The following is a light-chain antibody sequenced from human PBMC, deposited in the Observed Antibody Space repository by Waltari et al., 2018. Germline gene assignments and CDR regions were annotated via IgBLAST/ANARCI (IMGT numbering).Light chain of an antibody. J-gene: IGLJ1*01. CDR1: NIGPSR. CDR2: YDR. Sequence: SYMLTQPPSVSVAPGATARITCGGDNIGPSRVHWYQQRPGKAPMLVIFYDRDRPPGIPERFSGSNSGNTATLTISRVEAGDEAKYYCHVWHPDVDPGVFGPGSDVTV. CDR3: HVWHPDVDPGV. V-gene: IGLV3-21*04.